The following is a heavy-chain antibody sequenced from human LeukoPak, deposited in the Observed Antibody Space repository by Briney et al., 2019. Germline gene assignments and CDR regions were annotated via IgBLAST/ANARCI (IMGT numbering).Heavy chain of an antibody. D-gene: IGHD3-10*01. Sequence: GASVKVSCKASGYTFTSYGISWVRQAPGQGLEWMGWISAYNGNTNYAQKFQGRVTMTTDTSTSTAYMELRSLRSDDTAVYYCARVSYYGSGSDTPRGWFDSWGQGTLVIVSS. CDR1: GYTFTSYG. V-gene: IGHV1-18*01. CDR2: ISAYNGNT. J-gene: IGHJ5*01. CDR3: ARVSYYGSGSDTPRGWFDS.